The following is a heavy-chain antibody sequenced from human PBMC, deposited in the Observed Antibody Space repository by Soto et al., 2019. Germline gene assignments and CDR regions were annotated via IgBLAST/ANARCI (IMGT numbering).Heavy chain of an antibody. D-gene: IGHD4-17*01. CDR1: GFTFSSLG. V-gene: IGHV3-30*18. CDR2: ISSDGNSK. J-gene: IGHJ4*02. Sequence: QVQLVESGGGVVQPGRSLRLSCAASGFTFSSLGMHWVRQAPGKGLEWVAIISSDGNSKYYADSVKGRFTISRDNSKNTPDLQLNSRRSEATAVYYCAKELGDRSDFPLDYWGQGTLVIVSS. CDR3: AKELGDRSDFPLDY.